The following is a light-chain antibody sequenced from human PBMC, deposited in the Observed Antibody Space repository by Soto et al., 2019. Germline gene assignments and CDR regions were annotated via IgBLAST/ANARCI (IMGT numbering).Light chain of an antibody. J-gene: IGLJ2*01. CDR2: DVS. CDR1: SSDVGGYNY. V-gene: IGLV2-14*01. CDR3: SSYTSSSTLGVV. Sequence: QSALTQPASVSGSPGQSITISCTGTSSDVGGYNYVSWYQQHPGKAPQLMIYDVSNRPSGVSNRFSGSKSGNTASLTISGLQAEDEAAYYRSSYTSSSTLGVVFGGGTKLTVL.